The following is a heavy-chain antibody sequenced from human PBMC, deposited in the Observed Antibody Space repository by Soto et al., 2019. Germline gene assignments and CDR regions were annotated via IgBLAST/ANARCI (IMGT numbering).Heavy chain of an antibody. Sequence: GGSLRLSCAASGFTFSSYAMHWVRQAPGKGLEWVAVISYDGSNKYYADSVKGRFTISRDNSKNTLYLQMNSLRAEDTAVYYCARDGVGSYAHYFQHWGQGTLVTVSS. D-gene: IGHD1-26*01. J-gene: IGHJ1*01. CDR1: GFTFSSYA. V-gene: IGHV3-30-3*01. CDR2: ISYDGSNK. CDR3: ARDGVGSYAHYFQH.